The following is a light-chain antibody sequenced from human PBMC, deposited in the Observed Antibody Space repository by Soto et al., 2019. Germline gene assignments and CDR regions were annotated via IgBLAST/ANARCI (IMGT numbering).Light chain of an antibody. CDR2: EVS. CDR1: SSDVGAYDY. J-gene: IGLJ1*01. V-gene: IGLV2-14*03. Sequence: QSALTQPASVSGSPGQSITISCTGTSSDVGAYDYVSWYQQHPDKAPKLMIYEVSNRPSGVSNRFSGSKSVNTATLTISGLQAEDDADYYCSSYTSSSPRVFGTGTKVTVL. CDR3: SSYTSSSPRV.